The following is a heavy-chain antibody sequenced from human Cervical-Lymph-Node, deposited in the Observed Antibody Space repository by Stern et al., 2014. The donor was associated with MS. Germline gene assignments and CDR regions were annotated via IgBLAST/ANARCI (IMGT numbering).Heavy chain of an antibody. CDR3: ATFIATAGTFNY. Sequence: QVQLVQSGAEVKKPGASVKVSCKASGYTTTSYGISWVRQAPGQGLEWMGWISAYNGNTNYAQKLQGRVTMTTDTATSTVYMELRSLRSDDTAVYYCATFIATAGTFNYWGQGTLVTVSS. J-gene: IGHJ4*02. D-gene: IGHD6-13*01. V-gene: IGHV1-18*01. CDR1: GYTTTSYG. CDR2: ISAYNGNT.